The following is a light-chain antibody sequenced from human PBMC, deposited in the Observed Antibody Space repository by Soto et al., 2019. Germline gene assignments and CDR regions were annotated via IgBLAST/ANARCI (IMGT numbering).Light chain of an antibody. CDR2: AAS. Sequence: DIPMTQSPPSLFASVGDRVTITCRASQSISSDLNWYQQKPGKAPKLLIYAASSLQTGVPSRFSGSGSGTDVSLTISSLQPEDFSTYYCQQSYSTPRTFGQGTKVEVK. V-gene: IGKV1-39*01. CDR1: QSISSD. CDR3: QQSYSTPRT. J-gene: IGKJ1*01.